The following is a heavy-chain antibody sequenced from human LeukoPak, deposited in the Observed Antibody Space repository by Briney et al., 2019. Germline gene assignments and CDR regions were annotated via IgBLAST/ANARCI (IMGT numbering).Heavy chain of an antibody. J-gene: IGHJ3*02. V-gene: IGHV1-2*02. CDR1: GYTFTGYY. Sequence: ASVKVSCKASGYTFTGYYMHWVRQAPGQGLEWMGWINPNSGGTNYAQKFQGRVTMTRDTSISTAYMELSRLRSEDTAVYYCAREDYYDTHDAFDIWGQGTMVTISS. CDR3: AREDYYDTHDAFDI. D-gene: IGHD3-22*01. CDR2: INPNSGGT.